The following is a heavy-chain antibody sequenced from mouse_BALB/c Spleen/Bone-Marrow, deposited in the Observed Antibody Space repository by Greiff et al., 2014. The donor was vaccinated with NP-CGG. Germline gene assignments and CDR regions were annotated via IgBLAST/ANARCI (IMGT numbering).Heavy chain of an antibody. CDR1: GFTFTDYF. V-gene: IGHV7-3*02. D-gene: IGHD5-1*01. CDR3: ARDYSGYFDF. CDR2: IRNKPNGYTT. J-gene: IGHJ2*01. Sequence: DVHLVESGGGLVQPGGSLRLSCTTSGFTFTDYFMTWVRQPPGKALEWLGFIRNKPNGYTTEYNPSVKGRFTISRDNSQGILYLQMNTLRAEDSAIYYCARDYSGYFDFWGQGTTLTVPS.